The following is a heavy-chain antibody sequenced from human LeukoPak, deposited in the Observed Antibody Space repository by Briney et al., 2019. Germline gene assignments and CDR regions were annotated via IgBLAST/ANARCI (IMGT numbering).Heavy chain of an antibody. CDR2: INPNSGGT. CDR3: ARDSTADAFDI. CDR1: GYIFTGYY. Sequence: ASVKVSCKASGYIFTGYYMHWVRQAPGQGLEWMGWINPNSGGTSYAQKFQGRVTMTRDTSISTAYMELSRLRSDDTAVYYCARDSTADAFDIWGQGTMVTVSS. J-gene: IGHJ3*02. V-gene: IGHV1-2*02.